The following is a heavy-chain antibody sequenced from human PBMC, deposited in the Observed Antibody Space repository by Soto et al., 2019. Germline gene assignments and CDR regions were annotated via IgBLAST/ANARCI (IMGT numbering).Heavy chain of an antibody. CDR3: ARTPQWLSSYISHAMDI. CDR1: GFRFSSYE. CDR2: INVGGDTR. J-gene: IGHJ6*02. V-gene: IGHV3-48*03. D-gene: IGHD6-19*01. Sequence: GGSLRLSCAASGFRFSSYEFNWVRQAPGKGLEWVSDINVGGDTRHYADSVRGRFTISRDDAKGSLYLQMDSLRAEDTAVYFCARTPQWLSSYISHAMDIWGQGTSVTVSS.